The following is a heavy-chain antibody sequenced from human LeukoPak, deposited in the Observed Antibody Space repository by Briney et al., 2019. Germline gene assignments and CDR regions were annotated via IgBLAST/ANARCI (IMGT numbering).Heavy chain of an antibody. CDR3: ARRFSTYFDY. Sequence: SETLSLTCTVSGGSISSSSYYWGWIRQPPGKGLEWIGSIYCSGSTYYNPSLKSRVTISVDTSKNQFSLKLSSVTAADTAVYYCARRFSTYFDYWGQGTLVTVSS. D-gene: IGHD3-3*01. CDR1: GGSISSSSYY. V-gene: IGHV4-39*01. CDR2: IYCSGST. J-gene: IGHJ4*02.